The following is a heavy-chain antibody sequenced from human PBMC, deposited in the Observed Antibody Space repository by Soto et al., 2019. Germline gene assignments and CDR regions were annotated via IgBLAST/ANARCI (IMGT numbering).Heavy chain of an antibody. CDR2: IYYSGST. V-gene: IGHV4-61*01. CDR1: GGSVSSGSYY. J-gene: IGHJ6*02. Sequence: SEPLSLTCNVSGGSVSSGSYYWSWIRQPPGKGLEWIGYIYYSGSTNYNPSLKSRVTISVDTSKNQFSLKLSSVTAADTAVYYCVRSSGGYSYGDEYYYYYYGMDVWGQGTTVTIS. CDR3: VRSSGGYSYGDEYYYYYYGMDV. D-gene: IGHD5-18*01.